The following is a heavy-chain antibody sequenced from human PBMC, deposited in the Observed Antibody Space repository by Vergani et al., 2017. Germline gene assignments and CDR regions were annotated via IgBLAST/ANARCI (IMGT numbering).Heavy chain of an antibody. CDR1: GGTFSSYA. D-gene: IGHD3-22*01. Sequence: QVQLVQSGAEVKKPGSSVKVSCKASGGTFSSYAISCVRQAPGQGLEWMGGIIPIFGTANYAQKFQGRVTITADESTSTAYMELSSLRSEDTAVYYCARAHLRITMIENYYYYMDVWGKGTTVTVSS. CDR3: ARAHLRITMIENYYYYMDV. J-gene: IGHJ6*03. V-gene: IGHV1-69*01. CDR2: IIPIFGTA.